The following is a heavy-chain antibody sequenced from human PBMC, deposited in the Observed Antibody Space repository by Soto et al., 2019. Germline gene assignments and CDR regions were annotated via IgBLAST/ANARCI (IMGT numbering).Heavy chain of an antibody. D-gene: IGHD3-9*01. Sequence: GGSLRLSCAASGFTFSNAWMNWVRQAPGKGLEWVGRIKSKTDGGTTDYAAPVKGRFTISRDDSKNTLYLQMNSLKTEDTAVYYCTTESGYYDILTGYIFDYWGQGTLVTVSS. CDR1: GFTFSNAW. J-gene: IGHJ4*02. V-gene: IGHV3-15*07. CDR2: IKSKTDGGTT. CDR3: TTESGYYDILTGYIFDY.